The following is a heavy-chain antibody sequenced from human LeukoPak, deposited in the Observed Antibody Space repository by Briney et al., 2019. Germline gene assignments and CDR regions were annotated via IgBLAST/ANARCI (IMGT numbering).Heavy chain of an antibody. J-gene: IGHJ5*02. CDR2: ISSSSSYI. D-gene: IGHD6-13*01. V-gene: IGHV3-21*01. CDR3: ARRFSRSRRSWFDP. Sequence: GGSLRLSCAASGFTFSSYSMNWVRQAPGKGLEWVSSISSSSSYIYYADSVKGRFTISRDNAKNSLYLQMSSLRAEDTAVYYCARRFSRSRRSWFDPWGQGTLVTVSS. CDR1: GFTFSSYS.